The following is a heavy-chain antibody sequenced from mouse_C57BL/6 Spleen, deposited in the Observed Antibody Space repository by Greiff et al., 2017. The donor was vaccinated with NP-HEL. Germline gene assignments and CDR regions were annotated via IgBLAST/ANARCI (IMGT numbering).Heavy chain of an antibody. CDR3: ARGGGSYYFDY. CDR2: IYPGSGNT. CDR1: GYSFTSYY. Sequence: VQLQQSGPELVKPGASVTISCKASGYSFTSYYIHWVKQRPGQGLEWLGWIYPGSGNTKYNEKFKGKATLTADTSSSTAYMQLSSLTSEDSAVYYCARGGGSYYFDYWGQGTTLTVAS. J-gene: IGHJ2*01. V-gene: IGHV1-66*01.